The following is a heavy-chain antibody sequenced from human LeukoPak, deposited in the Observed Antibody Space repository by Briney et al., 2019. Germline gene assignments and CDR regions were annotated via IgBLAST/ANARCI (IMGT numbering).Heavy chain of an antibody. Sequence: GGSLRLSCAASGFTFSSYAMSWVRQAPGKGLEWVSAISGRGGSTYYADSVKGRFTISRDNSKNTLYLQMNSLRAADTAVYYCAKGLRSSSWYEFDYWGQGTLVTVSS. CDR3: AKGLRSSSWYEFDY. CDR1: GFTFSSYA. CDR2: ISGRGGST. D-gene: IGHD6-13*01. J-gene: IGHJ4*02. V-gene: IGHV3-23*01.